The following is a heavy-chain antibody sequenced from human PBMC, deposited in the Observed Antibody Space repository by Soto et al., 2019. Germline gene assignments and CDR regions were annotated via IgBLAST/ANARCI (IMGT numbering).Heavy chain of an antibody. D-gene: IGHD3-22*01. J-gene: IGHJ6*02. Sequence: QVQLQESGPGLVKPSQTLSLTCTVSGGSISSGGYYWSWIRQHPGKGLEWIGYIYYSGSTYYNTSPKSRVTISVDTSKNQFSLKLSCVTAADTAVYYCARDAYYESSYYYYGMDVWGQGTTVTVSS. CDR3: ARDAYYESSYYYYGMDV. CDR2: IYYSGST. V-gene: IGHV4-31*03. CDR1: GGSISSGGYY.